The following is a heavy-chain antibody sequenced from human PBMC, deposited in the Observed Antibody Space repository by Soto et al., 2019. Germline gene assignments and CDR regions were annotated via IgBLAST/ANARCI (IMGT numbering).Heavy chain of an antibody. D-gene: IGHD5-12*01. CDR2: MNPNSGNT. J-gene: IGHJ4*02. V-gene: IGHV1-8*01. Sequence: HVQLVQYGPEVKKPGASVKVSCKASGYTFTSYDINWVLQDPGQRLEWMGCMNPNSGNTGYAQKGQGRVTKTRNRTISTVYMELSSLRSEETAVYYCARPSLISWLGRTYYFYLWGEVTLFTASS. CDR1: GYTFTSYD. CDR3: ARPSLISWLGRTYYFYL.